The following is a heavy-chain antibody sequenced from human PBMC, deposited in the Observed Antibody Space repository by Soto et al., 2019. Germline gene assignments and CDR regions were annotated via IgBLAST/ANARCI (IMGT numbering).Heavy chain of an antibody. D-gene: IGHD3-22*01. J-gene: IGHJ4*02. V-gene: IGHV1-18*01. CDR1: GYTFTSYG. CDR2: ISAYNGNT. CDR3: AREPHYYDSSGYYSDY. Sequence: ASVKVSCKASGYTFTSYGISWVRQAPGQGLEWMGWISAYNGNTNYAQKLQGRVTMTTDTSTSTAYMELRSLRSDDTAVYYCAREPHYYDSSGYYSDYWGQGTLVTVSS.